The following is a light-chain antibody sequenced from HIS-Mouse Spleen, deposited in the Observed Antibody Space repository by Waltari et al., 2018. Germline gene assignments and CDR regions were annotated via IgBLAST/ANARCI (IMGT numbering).Light chain of an antibody. Sequence: DIQLTQSPSFLSASVGDRVAIACRASQGISSYLAWYQQEPGKVPKLLIYAASTLQSGVPSRFSGSGSGTEFTLTISSLQPEDFATYYCQQLKSYPPTFGQGTKVEIK. CDR1: QGISSY. CDR2: AAS. V-gene: IGKV1-9*01. J-gene: IGKJ1*01. CDR3: QQLKSYPPT.